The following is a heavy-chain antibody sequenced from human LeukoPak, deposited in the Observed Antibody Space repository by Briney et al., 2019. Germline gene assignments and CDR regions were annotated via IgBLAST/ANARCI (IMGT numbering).Heavy chain of an antibody. V-gene: IGHV4-61*01. CDR1: GGSISSSNYY. CDR3: ARVREDNVIGAFDI. D-gene: IGHD2-21*01. Sequence: PSETLSLTCTVSGGSISSSNYYWSWIRQPPGKGLEWIGYIYYSGSTNYNPSLKSRVTISVDTSKNQFSLKLSSVTAADTAVYYCARVREDNVIGAFDIWGQGTMVTVSS. CDR2: IYYSGST. J-gene: IGHJ3*02.